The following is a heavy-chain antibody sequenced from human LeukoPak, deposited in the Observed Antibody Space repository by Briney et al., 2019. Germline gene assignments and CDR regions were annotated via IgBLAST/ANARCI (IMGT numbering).Heavy chain of an antibody. CDR3: AREVLIAAAGNGGIYYYYYYMDV. D-gene: IGHD6-13*01. J-gene: IGHJ6*03. Sequence: APVKVSCKASGYTFTSYGISWVRQAPGQGLEWMGWISAYNGNTNYAQKLQGRVTMPTGPSTSTAYMELRSLRSDDTAVYYCAREVLIAAAGNGGIYYYYYYMDVWGKGTTVTVSS. V-gene: IGHV1-18*01. CDR1: GYTFTSYG. CDR2: ISAYNGNT.